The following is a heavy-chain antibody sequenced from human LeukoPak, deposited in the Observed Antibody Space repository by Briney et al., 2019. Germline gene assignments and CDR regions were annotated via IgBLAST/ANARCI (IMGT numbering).Heavy chain of an antibody. Sequence: GASVKVSCKASGYTFTGYYMHWVRQAPGQGLEWMGWINPNSGGTNYAQKFQGRVTMTRDTSISTAYMELSRLRSDDTAVYYCAEGPGANWGTWAFDIWGQGTMVTVSS. CDR2: INPNSGGT. J-gene: IGHJ3*02. V-gene: IGHV1-2*02. D-gene: IGHD7-27*01. CDR3: AEGPGANWGTWAFDI. CDR1: GYTFTGYY.